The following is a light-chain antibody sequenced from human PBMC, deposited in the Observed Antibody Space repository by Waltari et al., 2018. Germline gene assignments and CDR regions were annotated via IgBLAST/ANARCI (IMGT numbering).Light chain of an antibody. CDR1: SGHTSYA. Sequence: QLVVTQSPSASASLGASVKLTCTRSSGHTSYALAWHHQQSEKGPRFLMRVNSDGGHTKGDGIPDRFSGSSSGAERYLTISSVQSEDEGDYYCQTWDTEVVVFGGGTKVTVL. CDR3: QTWDTEVVV. J-gene: IGLJ2*01. CDR2: VNSDGGH. V-gene: IGLV4-69*01.